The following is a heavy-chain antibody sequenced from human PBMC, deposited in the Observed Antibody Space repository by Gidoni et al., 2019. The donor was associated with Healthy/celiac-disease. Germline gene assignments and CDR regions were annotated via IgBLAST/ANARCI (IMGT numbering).Heavy chain of an antibody. V-gene: IGHV4-39*07. J-gene: IGHJ4*02. CDR1: GGSISSSSYY. Sequence: QLQLQESGPGLVKPSETLSLTCTVSGGSISSSSYYWGWIRQPPGKGLGWIGSIYYSGSTYYNPSLKSRVTISVDTSKNQFSLKLSSVTAADTAVYYCASASYYYDSSGFRCYYFDYWGQGTLVTVSS. CDR2: IYYSGST. D-gene: IGHD3-22*01. CDR3: ASASYYYDSSGFRCYYFDY.